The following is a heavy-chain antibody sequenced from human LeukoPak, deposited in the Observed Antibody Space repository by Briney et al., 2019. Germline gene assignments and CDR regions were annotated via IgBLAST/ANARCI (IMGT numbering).Heavy chain of an antibody. V-gene: IGHV3-7*05. CDR1: GFTFSSYW. CDR3: ARDSSPGYYDYVWGTYPRY. CDR2: IKQDGSEK. J-gene: IGHJ4*02. Sequence: PGGSLRLSCAASGFTFSSYWMSWVRQAPGKGLEWVANIKQDGSEKYYVDSVKGRFTISRDNAKNSLYLQMNSLRAEDTAVYYCARDSSPGYYDYVWGTYPRYWGQGTQVTVSS. D-gene: IGHD3-16*02.